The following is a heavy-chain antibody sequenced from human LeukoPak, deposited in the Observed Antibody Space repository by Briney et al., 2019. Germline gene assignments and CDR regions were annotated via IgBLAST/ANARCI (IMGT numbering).Heavy chain of an antibody. CDR1: GFIFRTYV. D-gene: IGHD3-3*01. J-gene: IGHJ4*02. CDR2: IKQDGSEK. Sequence: GGSLRLSCAASGFIFRTYVMSWVRQAPGKGLEWVANIKQDGSEKYYVDSVKGRFTISRDNAKNSLYLQMNSLRAEDTAVYYCARDGNADYDFWSGDLDYWGQGTLVTVSS. V-gene: IGHV3-7*01. CDR3: ARDGNADYDFWSGDLDY.